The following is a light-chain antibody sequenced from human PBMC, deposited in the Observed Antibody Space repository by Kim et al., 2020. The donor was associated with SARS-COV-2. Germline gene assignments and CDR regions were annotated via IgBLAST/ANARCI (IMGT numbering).Light chain of an antibody. CDR3: QHYRSSLYS. CDR2: GAS. CDR1: QSIASTY. V-gene: IGKV3-20*01. Sequence: LSPGERATLFCSASQSIASTYLAWYQHRPAQAPRLLIYGASSRATGIPDRFSGSGSGTDCTLTISRLEPEDFAVYYCQHYRSSLYSFGQGTKLEI. J-gene: IGKJ2*01.